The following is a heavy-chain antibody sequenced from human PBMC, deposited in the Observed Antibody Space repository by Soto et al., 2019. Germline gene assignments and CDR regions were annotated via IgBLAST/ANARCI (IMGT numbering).Heavy chain of an antibody. CDR1: GGSISHGGYY. CDR2: IYYTGGT. Sequence: QVQLQESGPGLVKPAQTLSLTCTVSGGSISHGGYYWSWIRQYPGEGLEWIGYIYYTGGTYHNPYLDNRVTMSVDTYNNQFFLKLTSVTAADTAVYYCARRSTVTTGYSMDVWGQATTVTVSS. D-gene: IGHD4-17*01. CDR3: ARRSTVTTGYSMDV. J-gene: IGHJ6*02. V-gene: IGHV4-31*03.